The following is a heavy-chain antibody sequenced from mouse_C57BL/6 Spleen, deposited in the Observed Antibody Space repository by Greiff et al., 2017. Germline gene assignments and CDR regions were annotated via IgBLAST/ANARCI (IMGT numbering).Heavy chain of an antibody. D-gene: IGHD3-2*02. V-gene: IGHV1-50*01. J-gene: IGHJ4*01. Sequence: VQLQQPGAELVKPGASVKLSCKASGYTFTSYWLQWVKPRPGQGLEWIGEIDPSDSYTNYNQKFKGKATLTVDTSSSTAYMQLSSLTSEDSAVYYCARSSQGYAMDYWGQGTSVTVSS. CDR2: IDPSDSYT. CDR3: ARSSQGYAMDY. CDR1: GYTFTSYW.